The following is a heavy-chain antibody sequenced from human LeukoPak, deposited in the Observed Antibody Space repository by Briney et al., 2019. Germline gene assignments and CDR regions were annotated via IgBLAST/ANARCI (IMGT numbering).Heavy chain of an antibody. J-gene: IGHJ4*02. D-gene: IGHD5-18*01. CDR3: AREVDTAPSGGY. CDR2: MNPNSGNT. V-gene: IGHV1-8*01. Sequence: EASVKASCKASGYTFTSYDINWVRQAAGQGLEWMGWMNPNSGNTGYAQKFQGRVTMTRNTSIGTAYMELSSLRSDDTAVYYCAREVDTAPSGGYWGQGTLVTVSS. CDR1: GYTFTSYD.